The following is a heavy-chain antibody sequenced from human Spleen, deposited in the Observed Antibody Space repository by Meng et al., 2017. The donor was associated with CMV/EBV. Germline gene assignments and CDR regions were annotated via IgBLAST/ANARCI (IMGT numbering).Heavy chain of an antibody. J-gene: IGHJ4*02. CDR3: ATLEGYYDGSGYSFDY. Sequence: GSLRLSCTVSGGSISSYYWSWIRQPPGKGLEWIGYIYYSGSTNYNPSLKSRVTISVDTSKNQFSLKLSSVTVTDTAVYYCATLEGYYDGSGYSFDYWGQGTLVTVSS. CDR2: IYYSGST. D-gene: IGHD3-22*01. V-gene: IGHV4-59*08. CDR1: GGSISSYY.